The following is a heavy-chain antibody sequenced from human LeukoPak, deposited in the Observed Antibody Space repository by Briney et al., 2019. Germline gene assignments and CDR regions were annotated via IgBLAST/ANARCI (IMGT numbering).Heavy chain of an antibody. D-gene: IGHD3-22*01. J-gene: IGHJ4*02. Sequence: PGGSLRLSCAATGFTFSSYAMSWVRQAPGKGLEWVSAISGSGGSTYYADSVKGRFTISRDNSKNTLYLQMNGLRAEDTAVYYCAKVPYDSSGYYFFDYLGQGTLVTVSS. CDR2: ISGSGGST. V-gene: IGHV3-23*01. CDR1: GFTFSSYA. CDR3: AKVPYDSSGYYFFDY.